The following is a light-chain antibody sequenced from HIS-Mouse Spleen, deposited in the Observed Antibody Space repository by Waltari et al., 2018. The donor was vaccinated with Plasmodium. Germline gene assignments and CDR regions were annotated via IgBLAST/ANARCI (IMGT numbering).Light chain of an antibody. J-gene: IGLJ2*01. CDR1: KLGYKY. Sequence: SYELTQPPSVSVSPGQTASITCSGDKLGYKYACWYQQKPGQSPVLVIYQDSKRPSGIPERFSGSNSGNTDTLTISGTQAMDEADYYCQAWDSSTVVFGGGTKLTVL. CDR2: QDS. V-gene: IGLV3-1*01. CDR3: QAWDSSTVV.